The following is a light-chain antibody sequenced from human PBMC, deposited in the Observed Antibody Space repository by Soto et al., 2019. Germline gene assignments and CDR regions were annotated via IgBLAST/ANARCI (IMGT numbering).Light chain of an antibody. CDR1: HSINNY. V-gene: IGKV1-39*01. Sequence: IQMTQSPSSLSASVGDRVIITCRSDHSINNYLNWYQQRPGKVPKLLIYAASTLQSGVPSRFSGSGSGRVFTLTINSLPPEEFATYYCQQSYSTLGTFGRGTRVEI. J-gene: IGKJ2*01. CDR3: QQSYSTLGT. CDR2: AAS.